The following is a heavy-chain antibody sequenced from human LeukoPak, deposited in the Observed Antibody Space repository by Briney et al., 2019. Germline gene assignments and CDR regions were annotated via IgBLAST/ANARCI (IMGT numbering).Heavy chain of an antibody. D-gene: IGHD3-10*01. V-gene: IGHV4-39*07. CDR1: GGSISSSSYY. CDR2: IYYSGST. CDR3: ARSRYYANRFDY. Sequence: PSETLSLTCTVSGGSISSSSYYWGWLRQPPGKGLEWIGSIYYSGSTYYNPSLKSRVTISVDTSKNQFSLKLSSVPAADTAVYYCARSRYYANRFDYWGQGTLVTVSS. J-gene: IGHJ4*02.